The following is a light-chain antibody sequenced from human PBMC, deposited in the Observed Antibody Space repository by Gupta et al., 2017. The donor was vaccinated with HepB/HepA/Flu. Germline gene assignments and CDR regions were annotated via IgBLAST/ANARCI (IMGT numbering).Light chain of an antibody. Sequence: ALTPPPSVSASYGQSTPIPYTGPYNDVGNYNLLSWYQQHPVKAPKVMVAEVSKRPAVVPNRFSGTKSGNTAALTISGLQAEEEADYYCGSYAGNSVYWVFGGGTKLTVL. V-gene: IGLV2-23*02. J-gene: IGLJ3*02. CDR2: EVS. CDR3: GSYAGNSVYWV. CDR1: YNDVGNYNL.